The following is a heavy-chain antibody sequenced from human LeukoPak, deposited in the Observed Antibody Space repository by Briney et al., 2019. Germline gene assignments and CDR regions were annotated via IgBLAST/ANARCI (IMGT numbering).Heavy chain of an antibody. J-gene: IGHJ5*02. D-gene: IGHD3-22*01. Sequence: PGKSLRLSCAASGFTFNNYGMHWVRQAPGKGLEWVAVISYDGSNKYYADSVKGRFTISRDNSKNTLYLQMNSLRAEDTAVYYCAKDLLSYYYDSSGYLDPWGQGTLVTVSS. CDR2: ISYDGSNK. CDR3: AKDLLSYYYDSSGYLDP. CDR1: GFTFNNYG. V-gene: IGHV3-30*18.